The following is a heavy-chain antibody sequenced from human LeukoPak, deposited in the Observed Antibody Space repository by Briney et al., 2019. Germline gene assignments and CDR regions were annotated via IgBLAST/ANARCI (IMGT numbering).Heavy chain of an antibody. CDR1: GGTFSSYA. CDR2: IIPILGIA. V-gene: IGHV1-69*04. Sequence: SVKVSCKASGGTFSSYAISWVRQAPGQGLEWMGRIIPILGIANYAQKFQGRVTITADKSTSTAYMELSSLRSEDTAVYYCARDSSSWYWFDPWGQGTLVTVSS. CDR3: ARDSSSWYWFDP. D-gene: IGHD6-13*01. J-gene: IGHJ5*02.